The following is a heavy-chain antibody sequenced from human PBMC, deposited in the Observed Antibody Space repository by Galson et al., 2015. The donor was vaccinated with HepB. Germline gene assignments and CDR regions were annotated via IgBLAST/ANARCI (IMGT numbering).Heavy chain of an antibody. J-gene: IGHJ4*02. D-gene: IGHD6-19*01. CDR1: GFTFSSNC. Sequence: SLRLSCAGPGFTFSSNCMTWVRQAPGKGLEWVANIKQDGSQKYYVDSVKGRFTISRDNAKNSLYLQMSSLGVEDTAVYYCARGSWLGDWGQGTLVTVSS. CDR3: ARGSWLGD. V-gene: IGHV3-7*03. CDR2: IKQDGSQK.